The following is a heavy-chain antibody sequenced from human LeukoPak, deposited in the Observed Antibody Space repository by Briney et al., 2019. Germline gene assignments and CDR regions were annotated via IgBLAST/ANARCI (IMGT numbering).Heavy chain of an antibody. J-gene: IGHJ1*01. CDR3: ARERPYYYDSSGYYLKYFQH. CDR2: INPNSGGT. CDR1: GYTFTGYY. Sequence: ASVKVSCKASGYTFTGYYMHWVRQAPGQGLEWMGWINPNSGGTNYAQKCQGRVTMTRDTSISTAYMELSRLRSDDTAVYYCARERPYYYDSSGYYLKYFQHWGQGTLVTVSS. D-gene: IGHD3-22*01. V-gene: IGHV1-2*02.